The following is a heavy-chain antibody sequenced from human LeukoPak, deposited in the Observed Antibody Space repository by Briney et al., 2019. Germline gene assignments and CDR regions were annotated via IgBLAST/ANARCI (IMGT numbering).Heavy chain of an antibody. CDR3: AKDRCSNGIGCFYYYMDV. Sequence: GGSLRLSRAASGFSFSRYGMHWVRQAPGKGLEWVAYIQYDGSNEQYATSVKGRFSISRDSSKNTWYLQMNSLRAEDTAVYYCAKDRCSNGIGCFYYYMDVWGKGTTVTISS. V-gene: IGHV3-30*02. CDR1: GFSFSRYG. D-gene: IGHD2-8*01. J-gene: IGHJ6*03. CDR2: IQYDGSNE.